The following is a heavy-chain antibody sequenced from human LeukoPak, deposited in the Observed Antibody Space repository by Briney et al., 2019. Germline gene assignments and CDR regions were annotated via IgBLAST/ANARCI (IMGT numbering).Heavy chain of an antibody. J-gene: IGHJ5*02. V-gene: IGHV3-30*04. D-gene: IGHD1-20*01. CDR3: ARDRNNWNDDDSWFDP. CDR1: GFTFNSYT. CDR2: LSYDGSAT. Sequence: QPGGSLRLSCAVSGFTFNSYTVHWVRKSPGKGLEWVAMLSYDGSATHADSLKGRFTISSDNSKNTLYLQMHSLRTEDTAVYHCARDRNNWNDDDSWFDPWGQGTLVTVSS.